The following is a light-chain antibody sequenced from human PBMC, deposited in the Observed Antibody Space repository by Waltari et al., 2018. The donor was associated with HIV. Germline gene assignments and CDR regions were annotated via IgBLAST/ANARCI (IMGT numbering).Light chain of an antibody. V-gene: IGLV2-14*01. CDR2: DVS. CDR3: SSYTSSSTLYVV. J-gene: IGLJ2*01. Sequence: QSALTQPASVSGSPGQSIPTSCTGSSMNVGGYNYVSWYQQHPGKAPKLMIYDVSYRPSGVSNRFAGSKSGNTASLTISGLQAEDEADYYCSSYTSSSTLYVVFGGGTKLTVL. CDR1: SMNVGGYNY.